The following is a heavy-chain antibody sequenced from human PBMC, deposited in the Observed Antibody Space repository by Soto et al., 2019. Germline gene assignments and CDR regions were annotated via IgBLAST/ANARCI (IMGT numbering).Heavy chain of an antibody. CDR2: ITTAGDT. J-gene: IGHJ6*02. V-gene: IGHV3-13*01. CDR3: ARELHGGSYGMDV. Sequence: EAQLVESGGGLVQPGGSLSLSCAASGFTFSNYDMHWVRQVTGKGLEWVSGITTAGDTYYSGSVKGRFTISREKAKNSFYLQMNSLSAGDTAVYYCARELHGGSYGMDVWGQGTTVIVSS. CDR1: GFTFSNYD.